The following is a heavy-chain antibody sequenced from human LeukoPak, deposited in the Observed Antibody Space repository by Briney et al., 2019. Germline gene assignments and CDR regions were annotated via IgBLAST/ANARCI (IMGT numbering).Heavy chain of an antibody. CDR2: ISYDGSNK. CDR1: GFTFSSYG. V-gene: IGHV3-30*19. Sequence: GGSLRLSCAASGFTFSSYGMHWVRQAPGKGLEWVAVISYDGSNKYYADSVKGRFTISRDNSKNTLYLQMNSLRAEDTAVYYCARELIEYSSSSGYYYYYMDVWGKGTTVTVSS. D-gene: IGHD6-6*01. J-gene: IGHJ6*03. CDR3: ARELIEYSSSSGYYYYYMDV.